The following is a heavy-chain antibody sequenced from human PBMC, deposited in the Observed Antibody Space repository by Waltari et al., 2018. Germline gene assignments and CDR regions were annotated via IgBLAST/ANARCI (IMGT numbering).Heavy chain of an antibody. Sequence: QVQLQESGPGLVKPSETLSLTCTVSGGSISSYYWSWIRQPPGKGLEWIGYIYYSGSTNYNPSLKSRCTISVDTSKNQFSLKLSSVTAADTAVYYCARDRGPMRVETYMDVWGKGTTVTVSS. CDR2: IYYSGST. V-gene: IGHV4-59*01. CDR1: GGSISSYY. CDR3: ARDRGPMRVETYMDV. J-gene: IGHJ6*03.